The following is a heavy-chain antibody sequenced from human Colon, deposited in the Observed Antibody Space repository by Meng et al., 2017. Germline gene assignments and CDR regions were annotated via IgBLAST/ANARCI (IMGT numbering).Heavy chain of an antibody. V-gene: IGHV1-3*04. CDR3: ARDERGGPYYFDY. Sequence: QVHLVQSGAELKKPGASVNVSCQASGYSFTSYGMHWLRQAPGQRPEWMGWIYTADGNRRYSQRFQDRLTITSDTSARTAYMELSSLRSEDTAVYFCARDERGGPYYFDYWGQGTLVTVSS. CDR1: GYSFTSYG. J-gene: IGHJ4*02. CDR2: IYTADGNR.